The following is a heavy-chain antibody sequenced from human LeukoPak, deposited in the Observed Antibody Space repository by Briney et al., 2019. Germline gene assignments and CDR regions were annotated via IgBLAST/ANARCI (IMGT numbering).Heavy chain of an antibody. CDR3: AKDPRADGWYIDYFDY. D-gene: IGHD6-19*01. Sequence: GGSLRLSCAASGFTFSSYGMHWVRQAPGQGLEWVAFIRYDGSNKYYADSVKGRFTISRDNSKNTLYLQMNSLRAEDTDVADCAKDPRADGWYIDYFDYWGQGTLVTVSS. CDR1: GFTFSSYG. CDR2: IRYDGSNK. V-gene: IGHV3-30*02. J-gene: IGHJ4*02.